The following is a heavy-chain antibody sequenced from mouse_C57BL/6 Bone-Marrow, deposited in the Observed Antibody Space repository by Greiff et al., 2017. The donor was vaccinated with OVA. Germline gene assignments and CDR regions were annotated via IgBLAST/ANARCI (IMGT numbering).Heavy chain of an antibody. CDR2: IDPENGDT. D-gene: IGHD2-2*01. V-gene: IGHV14-4*01. J-gene: IGHJ2*01. Sequence: VQLQQSGAELVRPGASVKLSCTASGFNIKDDYMHWVKQRPEQGLEWIGWIDPENGDTEYASKFQGKATITADTSSNTAYLQLSSLTSEDTAVYYCRMVKGYYFDYWGQGTTITVSS. CDR1: GFNIKDDY. CDR3: RMVKGYYFDY.